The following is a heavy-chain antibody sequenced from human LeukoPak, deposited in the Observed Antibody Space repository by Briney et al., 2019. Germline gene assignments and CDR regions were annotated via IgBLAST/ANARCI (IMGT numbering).Heavy chain of an antibody. V-gene: IGHV3-30*04. CDR3: ARDREAVVVYYFDY. D-gene: IGHD2-15*01. CDR2: ISYDGSNK. Sequence: GGSLRLSCAASGFTLSSYAMHWVRQAPGKGLEWVAVISYDGSNKYYADSVKGRFTISRDNSKNTLYLQMNSLRAEDTAVYYCARDREAVVVYYFDYWGQGTLVTVSS. J-gene: IGHJ4*02. CDR1: GFTLSSYA.